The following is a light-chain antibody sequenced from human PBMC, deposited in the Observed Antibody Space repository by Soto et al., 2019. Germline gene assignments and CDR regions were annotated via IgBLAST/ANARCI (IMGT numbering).Light chain of an antibody. J-gene: IGKJ4*01. Sequence: DIQLTQSPSFLSASVGDRVTITCRASHGISNYLAWYQHKPGKAPKLLIYAASSLQSGVPSRFSGSGSGTDFTLTISSLQPEDFATFYCQQSYRTPLTFGGGTKVDI. CDR1: HGISNY. V-gene: IGKV1-39*01. CDR3: QQSYRTPLT. CDR2: AAS.